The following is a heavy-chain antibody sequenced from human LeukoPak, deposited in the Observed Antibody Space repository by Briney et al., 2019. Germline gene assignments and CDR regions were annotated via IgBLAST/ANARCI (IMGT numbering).Heavy chain of an antibody. CDR1: GFTFSSYA. D-gene: IGHD3-22*01. Sequence: GGSLRLSCAASGFTFSSYAMHWVRQAPGKGLEWVAVKSYDGSNKYYADSVKGRFTISRDNSKNTLYLQMNSLRAEDTAVYYCASSRTSDYYDSSGPCGYWGQGTLVTVSS. CDR2: KSYDGSNK. CDR3: ASSRTSDYYDSSGPCGY. J-gene: IGHJ4*02. V-gene: IGHV3-30-3*01.